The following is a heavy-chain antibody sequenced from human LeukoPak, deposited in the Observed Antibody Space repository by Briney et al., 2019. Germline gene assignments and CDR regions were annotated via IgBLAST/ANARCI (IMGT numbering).Heavy chain of an antibody. CDR2: TYYRSKWYN. J-gene: IGHJ5*02. Sequence: SQTLSLTCAISGDSVSSNSAAWDWIRQSPSRGLEWLGRTYYRSKWYNDYAVSVKSRITINPDTTKKQFSLQLNSVTPKNTAVYYCAREGDYYDSSGYYYGYWFDPWGQGTLVTVSS. V-gene: IGHV6-1*01. CDR1: GDSVSSNSAA. CDR3: AREGDYYDSSGYYYGYWFDP. D-gene: IGHD3-22*01.